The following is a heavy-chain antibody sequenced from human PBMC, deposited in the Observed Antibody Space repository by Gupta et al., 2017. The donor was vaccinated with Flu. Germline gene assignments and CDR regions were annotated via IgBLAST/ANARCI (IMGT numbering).Heavy chain of an antibody. Sequence: VQVVESGGGLVKPGGSLRLSWEGSGFICKDYTINWVRQAPGKGLQWVSSISSSGSQVFYADSVKGRFTISRDNDNNSLYLQMNSLRDEDTATYYCARGAGKVRGVVGGVGGVDVWGRGTTVTVSS. D-gene: IGHD3-10*01. CDR3: ARGAGKVRGVVGGVGGVDV. CDR2: ISSSGSQV. J-gene: IGHJ6*02. V-gene: IGHV3-21*02. CDR1: GFICKDYT.